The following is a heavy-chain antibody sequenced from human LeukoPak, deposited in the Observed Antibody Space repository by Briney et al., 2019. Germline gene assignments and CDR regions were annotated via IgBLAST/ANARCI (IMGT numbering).Heavy chain of an antibody. D-gene: IGHD3-10*01. Sequence: GGSLRLSCAASGFTFSSYAMSWVRQAPGKGLEWVSAISGSGGSTYYADSVKGRFTISRDNSKNTLYLQMNSLRAEDTAVYYCARDRSYYGSGYYFDYWGQGTLVTVSS. V-gene: IGHV3-23*01. CDR1: GFTFSSYA. CDR3: ARDRSYYGSGYYFDY. CDR2: ISGSGGST. J-gene: IGHJ4*02.